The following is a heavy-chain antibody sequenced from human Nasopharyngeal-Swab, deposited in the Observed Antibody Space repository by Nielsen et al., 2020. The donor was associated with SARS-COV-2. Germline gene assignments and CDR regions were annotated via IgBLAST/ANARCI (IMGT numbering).Heavy chain of an antibody. V-gene: IGHV4-34*01. CDR3: ASGVGERVWSPP. D-gene: IGHD3-3*01. CDR2: IDHSGST. J-gene: IGHJ5*02. Sequence: SETLSLTCALYGGSLNGYYWSWIRQPPGKGLEYIGEIDHSGSTKYNPSLKSRVTISIDTSKNQFSLKVTSMTAADTGVYYCASGVGERVWSPPWGQRTRVTVSS. CDR1: GGSLNGYY.